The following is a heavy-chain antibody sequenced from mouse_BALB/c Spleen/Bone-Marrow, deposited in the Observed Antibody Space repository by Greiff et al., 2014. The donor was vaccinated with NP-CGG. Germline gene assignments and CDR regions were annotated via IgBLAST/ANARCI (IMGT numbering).Heavy chain of an antibody. CDR2: VNPYNGGT. V-gene: IGHV1-19*01. CDR1: GYTFTDYY. CDR3: ARWNYYCPIY. J-gene: IGHJ3*01. Sequence: VQLQQPGPELVKPGASVKMSCEASGYTFTDYYMDWVKQSPGENFEWIGRVNPYNGGTNYNQKFKDKATLTVDKSSSTAYMELNTLTSEDSAVYYCARWNYYCPIYWGQGTLVTVSA. D-gene: IGHD1-1*01.